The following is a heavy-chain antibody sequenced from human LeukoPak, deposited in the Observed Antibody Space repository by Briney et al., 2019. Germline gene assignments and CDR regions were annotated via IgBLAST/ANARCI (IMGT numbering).Heavy chain of an antibody. CDR3: ARGRSYGFDFDS. CDR2: RYYSGST. J-gene: IGHJ5*01. Sequence: SETLSLTCAVSGVSINTCCYDWTWTRQPPGKGLEWIAYRYYSGSTRYISSLRSRLTISLDSSKNQFSLRLTSVTAAATAVYYCARGRSYGFDFDSWGPGTLVTVSS. CDR1: GVSINTCCYD. V-gene: IGHV4-61*01. D-gene: IGHD5-18*01.